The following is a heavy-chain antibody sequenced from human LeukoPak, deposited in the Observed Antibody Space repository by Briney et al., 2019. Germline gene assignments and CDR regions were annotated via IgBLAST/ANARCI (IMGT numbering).Heavy chain of an antibody. D-gene: IGHD2-2*01. CDR3: AKDLSYQLPSYGMDV. V-gene: IGHV3-23*01. CDR2: ISGSGGST. Sequence: GGSLRLSCTASGFTFSSYAVSWVRQAPGKGLEWVSGISGSGGSTYYADSVKGRFTISRDNSKNTLYLQMNSLRAEDTAVYYCAKDLSYQLPSYGMDVWGQGTTVTVSS. J-gene: IGHJ6*02. CDR1: GFTFSSYA.